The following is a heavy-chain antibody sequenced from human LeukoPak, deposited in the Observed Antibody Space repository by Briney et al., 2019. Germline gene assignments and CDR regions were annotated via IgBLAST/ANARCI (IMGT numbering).Heavy chain of an antibody. CDR1: GYSISSGNW. D-gene: IGHD6-19*01. J-gene: IGHJ4*02. V-gene: IGHV4-28*01. CDR3: ARIHRSGFSFDY. Sequence: SETLSLTCAVSGYSISSGNWWGWIRQPPGKGLEWIAYIYYSGSTYYNSSLKSRVTMSVDTSKNQFSLKLSSVTAMDTAVYYCARIHRSGFSFDYWGQGNLVTVSS. CDR2: IYYSGST.